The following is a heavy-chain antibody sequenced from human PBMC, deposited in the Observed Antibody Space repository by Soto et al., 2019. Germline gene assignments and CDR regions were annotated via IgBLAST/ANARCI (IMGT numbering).Heavy chain of an antibody. V-gene: IGHV3-30-3*01. CDR3: ASLGVGATPFDY. J-gene: IGHJ4*02. CDR1: GFTFSSYA. Sequence: QVQLVESGGGVVQPGRSLRLSCAASGFTFSSYAMHWVRQAPGKGLEWVAVISYDGSNKYYADSVKGRFTISRDNSKNTLYLQMNSLRAEDTAVYYCASLGVGATPFDYWGQGTLVTVSS. CDR2: ISYDGSNK. D-gene: IGHD1-26*01.